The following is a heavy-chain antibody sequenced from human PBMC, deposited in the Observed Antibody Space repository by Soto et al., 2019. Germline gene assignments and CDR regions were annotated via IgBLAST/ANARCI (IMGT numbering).Heavy chain of an antibody. CDR2: INPSGGST. V-gene: IGHV1-46*01. CDR3: ATVTTVDYYFDY. D-gene: IGHD4-17*01. J-gene: IGHJ4*02. CDR1: GYTFTSYY. Sequence: QVQLVQSGAEVKKPGASVKVSCKASGYTFTSYYMHWVRQAPGQGLEWMGIINPSGGSTSYAQKFQGRVTMTRDTSTSTVYMELSSLRSEDTAVYYCATVTTVDYYFDYWGQGTLVTVSS.